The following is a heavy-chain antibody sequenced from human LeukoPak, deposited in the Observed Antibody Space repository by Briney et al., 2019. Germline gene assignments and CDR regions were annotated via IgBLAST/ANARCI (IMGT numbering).Heavy chain of an antibody. Sequence: SETLSLTCSVSGGSISSSSDYWGWVRQPPGKGLEWIGSIYHSEPTYYNPSLKSRVIISVDTSKNQFSLKLNSVTAADTAVYYCGRPNPDSSGYYGSFDPWGQGILVTVSS. V-gene: IGHV4-39*01. CDR3: GRPNPDSSGYYGSFDP. CDR1: GGSISSSSDY. J-gene: IGHJ5*02. D-gene: IGHD3-22*01. CDR2: IYHSEPT.